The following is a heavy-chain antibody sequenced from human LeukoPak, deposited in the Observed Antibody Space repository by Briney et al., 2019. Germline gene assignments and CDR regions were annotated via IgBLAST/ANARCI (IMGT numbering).Heavy chain of an antibody. CDR3: ARDQASRPLGPHI. Sequence: GGSLRLSCAASGFTFDDYAMHWVRQAPGKGLEWVSGISWNSGSIGYADSVKGRFTISRDNAKNSLYLQMNSLRAEDTALYYCARDQASRPLGPHIWGQGTMVTVSS. J-gene: IGHJ3*02. V-gene: IGHV3-9*01. CDR2: ISWNSGSI. CDR1: GFTFDDYA.